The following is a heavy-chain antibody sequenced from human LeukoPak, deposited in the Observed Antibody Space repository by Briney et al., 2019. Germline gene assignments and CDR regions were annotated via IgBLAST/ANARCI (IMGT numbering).Heavy chain of an antibody. V-gene: IGHV3-7*01. J-gene: IGHJ3*02. D-gene: IGHD6-13*01. CDR1: GFTFRNYW. Sequence: GGSLRLSCAASGFTFRNYWMSWVRQAPGKGLEWVANIKQDGSEKYYVDSVKGRFTISRDTAKSSLYLQMNSLRPGDTAVYYCARGGKAAAADVLDIWGQGTMVTVSS. CDR3: ARGGKAAAADVLDI. CDR2: IKQDGSEK.